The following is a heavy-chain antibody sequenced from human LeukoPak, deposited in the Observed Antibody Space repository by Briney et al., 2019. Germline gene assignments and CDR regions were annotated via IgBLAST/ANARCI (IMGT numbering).Heavy chain of an antibody. CDR2: FNHRGST. D-gene: IGHD3-10*01. J-gene: IGHJ6*03. Sequence: PSDTLTLTCAPYGESLSGYYWSGLRQPPGKAVEWLGEFNHRGSTIYNPSLKSRVNLSVDTSKNQFSLKLSSVTAADTAVYYCARDGLNTMVRGRIHYNYMDVWGKGTTASITS. CDR3: ARDGLNTMVRGRIHYNYMDV. CDR1: GESLSGYY. V-gene: IGHV4-34*01.